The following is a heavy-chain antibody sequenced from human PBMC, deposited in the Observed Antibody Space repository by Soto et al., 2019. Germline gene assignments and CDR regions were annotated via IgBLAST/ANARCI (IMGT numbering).Heavy chain of an antibody. CDR1: GGSLSGYY. CDR2: INRSGST. CDR3: ARGLLGGAAT. V-gene: IGHV4-34*01. D-gene: IGHD3-16*01. Sequence: QVQLQQWGAGLLKPSETLSLTCAAYGGSLSGYYWSWIRQPPGKGLEWIGEINRSGSTNYIPSLKSRVIISVDTSKNQFSLKLSSVTAADTAVYYCARGLLGGAATWGQGTLVTVSS. J-gene: IGHJ5*02.